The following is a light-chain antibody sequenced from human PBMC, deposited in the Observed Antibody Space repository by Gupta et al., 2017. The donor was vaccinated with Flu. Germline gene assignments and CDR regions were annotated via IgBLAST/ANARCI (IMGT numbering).Light chain of an antibody. J-gene: IGKJ2*01. Sequence: PSSLSASVGDRVTITCQANQDIITFVKWYHQKPGKAPTLLFYDASNLKRGVPSRFGGSGSGTDVTFTITGLQPEDAGTFFCQQVENLPYTFGQGTKLEI. CDR1: QDIITF. CDR2: DAS. CDR3: QQVENLPYT. V-gene: IGKV1-33*01.